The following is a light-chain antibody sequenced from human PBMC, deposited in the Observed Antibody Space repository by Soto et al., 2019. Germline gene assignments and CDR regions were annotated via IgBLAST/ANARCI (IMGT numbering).Light chain of an antibody. CDR2: AAS. Sequence: DIQMTQSPSSLSASVGDRVTITCRASQSISSYLNWYQQKPGKAPKLLIYAASSLQSGVPSRFSGSGSGTDFTLTISSLQPEDSATYYCQQSYSTPPNTFGQGTKLEIK. CDR3: QQSYSTPPNT. CDR1: QSISSY. J-gene: IGKJ2*01. V-gene: IGKV1-39*01.